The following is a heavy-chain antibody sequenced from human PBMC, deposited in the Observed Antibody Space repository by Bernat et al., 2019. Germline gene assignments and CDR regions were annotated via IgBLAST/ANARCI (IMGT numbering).Heavy chain of an antibody. V-gene: IGHV3-53*01. CDR2: IYSGGST. J-gene: IGHJ5*02. Sequence: EVQLVESGGGLIQPGGSLRLSCAASGFTVSSNYMSWVRQAPGKGLEWVSVIYSGGSTYYADSVKGRFTISRDNSKNTLYLQMSSLRAEDTAIYYCAKSSALLVPVWFDPWGQGTLVTVSS. CDR3: AKSSALLVPVWFDP. D-gene: IGHD2-21*02. CDR1: GFTVSSNY.